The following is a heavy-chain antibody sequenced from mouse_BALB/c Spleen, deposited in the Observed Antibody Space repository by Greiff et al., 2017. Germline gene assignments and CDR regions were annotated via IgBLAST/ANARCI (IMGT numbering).Heavy chain of an antibody. CDR2: IRLKSNNYAT. D-gene: IGHD1-2*01. J-gene: IGHJ4*01. CDR3: TRPIHYYDYYAMDY. Sequence: EVKVEESGGGLVQPGGSMKLSCVASGFTFSNYWMNWVRQSPEKGLEWVAEIRLKSNNYATHYAESVKGRFTISRDDSKSSVYLQMNNLRAEDTGIYYCTRPIHYYDYYAMDYWGQGTSVTVSS. V-gene: IGHV6-6*02. CDR1: GFTFSNYW.